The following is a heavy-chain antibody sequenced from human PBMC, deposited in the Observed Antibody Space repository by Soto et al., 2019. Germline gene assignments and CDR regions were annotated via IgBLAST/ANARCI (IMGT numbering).Heavy chain of an antibody. CDR3: ANHQKLHYADVYSYYPMDV. D-gene: IGHD4-17*01. J-gene: IGHJ6*02. CDR1: GVSFSSYA. Sequence: QVQLVQSGAEVKKPGSSVKVSCKASGVSFSSYAISCVRQAPGQGLEWMGGIIPVFGATRYAQNFQGRVTITADESTSTAYMELSSLRSEDTAVYYCANHQKLHYADVYSYYPMDVWGRGTTVTVSS. CDR2: IIPVFGAT. V-gene: IGHV1-69*01.